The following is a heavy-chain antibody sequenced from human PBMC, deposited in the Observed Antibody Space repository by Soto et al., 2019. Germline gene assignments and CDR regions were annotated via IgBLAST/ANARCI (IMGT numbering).Heavy chain of an antibody. J-gene: IGHJ6*02. CDR2: NYYSGCT. D-gene: IGHD3-16*02. CDR1: GGYHGRGS. CDR3: ERDLVIASPPLFTGLYYYYGMDV. V-gene: IGHV4-59*01. Sequence: EPLCLCFTVHGGYHGRGSWSWIREPPGKGLEWIGYNYYSGCTNYNASLKSRVTISVDTSKNQFSLKLSSVTAAVTAVYYCERDLVIASPPLFTGLYYYYGMDVWGQGTTVTVSS.